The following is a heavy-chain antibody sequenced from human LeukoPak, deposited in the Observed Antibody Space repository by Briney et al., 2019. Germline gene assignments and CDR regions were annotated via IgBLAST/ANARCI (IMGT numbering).Heavy chain of an antibody. J-gene: IGHJ5*02. V-gene: IGHV3-30*18. Sequence: GGSLRLSCAASGFAFSNYAMHWVRQAPGKGLEWVAVISFDGSDQYYADSVRGRFTISRDNSKNTLYLQMNSLRVEDTAVYFCAKVFVLLRGTPENWFDPWGQGTLVTVSS. D-gene: IGHD1-14*01. CDR3: AKVFVLLRGTPENWFDP. CDR1: GFAFSNYA. CDR2: ISFDGSDQ.